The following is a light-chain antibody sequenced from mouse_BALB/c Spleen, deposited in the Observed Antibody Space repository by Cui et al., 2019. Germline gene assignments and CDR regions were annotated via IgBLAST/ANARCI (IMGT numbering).Light chain of an antibody. Sequence: QIVLTQSPALMSASPGEKVTMTCSASSSVSYMYWYQQKPGSSPRLRIYDTANLASGVPVRFSGSGSGTSYSLTISRMEAEDAATYYCQQWSSYPPTFGGGTKLEIK. J-gene: IGKJ1*01. CDR2: DTA. CDR1: SSVSY. V-gene: IGKV4-55*01. CDR3: QQWSSYPPT.